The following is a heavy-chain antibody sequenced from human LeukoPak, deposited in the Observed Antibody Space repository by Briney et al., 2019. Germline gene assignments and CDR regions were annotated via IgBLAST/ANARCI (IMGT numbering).Heavy chain of an antibody. CDR3: ATGGGYYYSH. CDR1: GLPFSSYG. Sequence: PGGSLRLSCVASGLPFSSYGMHWVRQAPDKGLEWVAVADRDGNYRYSGDSVKGRFTISRDNSKNMLYLEMSSLRAEDTALYYCATGGGYYYSHWGQGTLVTVSS. J-gene: IGHJ4*02. V-gene: IGHV3-33*01. D-gene: IGHD3-3*01. CDR2: ADRDGNYR.